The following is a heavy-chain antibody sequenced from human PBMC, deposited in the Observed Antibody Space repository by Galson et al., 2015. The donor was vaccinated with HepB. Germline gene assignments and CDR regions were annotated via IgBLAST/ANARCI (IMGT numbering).Heavy chain of an antibody. CDR3: ARGEELELHYYYYYGMDV. J-gene: IGHJ6*02. V-gene: IGHV3-30-3*01. D-gene: IGHD1-7*01. CDR1: GFTFSSYA. Sequence: SLRLSCAASGFTFSSYAMHWVRQAPGKGLEWVAVISYDGSNKYYADSVKGRFTISSDNSKNTLYLQMNSLRAEDTAVYYCARGEELELHYYYYYGMDVWGQGTTVTVSS. CDR2: ISYDGSNK.